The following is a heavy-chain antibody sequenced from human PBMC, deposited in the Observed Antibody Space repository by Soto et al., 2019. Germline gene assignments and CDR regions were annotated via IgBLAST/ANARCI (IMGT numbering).Heavy chain of an antibody. CDR1: GGTFSSYA. CDR2: IIPIFGTA. J-gene: IGHJ4*02. CDR3: ARARTTVVTPFLSDY. V-gene: IGHV1-69*13. Sequence: SVKVSCKASGGTFSSYAISWVRQAPGQGLEWMGGIIPIFGTANSAQKFLGRVTITADESTSTAYMELSSLRSEDTAVYYCARARTTVVTPFLSDYWGQGTLVTVSS. D-gene: IGHD4-17*01.